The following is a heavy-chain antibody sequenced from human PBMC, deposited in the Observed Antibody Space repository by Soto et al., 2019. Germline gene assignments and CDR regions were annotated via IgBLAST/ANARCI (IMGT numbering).Heavy chain of an antibody. CDR3: ARGLHSLFDY. Sequence: LRLSCAASGLTFSNYGMHWVRQAPGKGLEWVAVIWYDGNNKYYADSVKGRFTISRDNSNNTLYVQMTSLRAEDTAVYYCARGLHSLFDYWGQGTLVTVSS. J-gene: IGHJ4*02. CDR1: GLTFSNYG. CDR2: IWYDGNNK. V-gene: IGHV3-33*01. D-gene: IGHD2-21*01.